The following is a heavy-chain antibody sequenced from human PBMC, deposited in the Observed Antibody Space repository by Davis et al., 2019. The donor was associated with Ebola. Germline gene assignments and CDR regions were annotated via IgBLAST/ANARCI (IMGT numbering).Heavy chain of an antibody. Sequence: AASLKVSCKASGYTFTANYIHWVRQAPGQGLQWMGRINANTGGINYAQIFQDRVTMTRDTSTNIAYMDLSRLRSDDTAMYYCARVSGPGTIFPVGDAFDVWGRGTMVTVSS. J-gene: IGHJ3*01. CDR1: GYTFTANY. CDR3: ARVSGPGTIFPVGDAFDV. D-gene: IGHD3-10*02. V-gene: IGHV1-2*06. CDR2: INANTGGI.